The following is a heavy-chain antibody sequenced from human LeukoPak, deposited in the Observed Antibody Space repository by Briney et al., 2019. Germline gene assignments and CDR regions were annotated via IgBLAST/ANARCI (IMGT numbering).Heavy chain of an antibody. V-gene: IGHV3-9*01. Sequence: PGGSLRLSCAASGFTFDDYAMHWVRQAPGKGLEWVSGISWNSGSIGYADSVKGRFTISRDNAKNSLYLQMNSLRAEDTALYYCAKDRAKYGSSYTSGFDPWGQGTLVTVSS. D-gene: IGHD6-13*01. CDR3: AKDRAKYGSSYTSGFDP. J-gene: IGHJ5*02. CDR2: ISWNSGSI. CDR1: GFTFDDYA.